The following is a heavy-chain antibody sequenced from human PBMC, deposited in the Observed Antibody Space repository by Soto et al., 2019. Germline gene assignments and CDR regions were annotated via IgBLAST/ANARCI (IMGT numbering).Heavy chain of an antibody. D-gene: IGHD4-17*01. Sequence: ASVKVSCKASGYTFTGYYMHWVRQAPGQGLEWMGWINPNSGGTNYAQKFQGWVTMTRDTSISTAYMELSRLRSDDTAVYYCARDSYGDYNHYYGMDVWGQGTTVTVSS. CDR3: ARDSYGDYNHYYGMDV. J-gene: IGHJ6*02. V-gene: IGHV1-2*04. CDR2: INPNSGGT. CDR1: GYTFTGYY.